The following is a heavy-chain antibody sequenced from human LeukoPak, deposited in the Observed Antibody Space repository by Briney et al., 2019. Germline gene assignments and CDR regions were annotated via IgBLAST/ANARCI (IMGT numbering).Heavy chain of an antibody. D-gene: IGHD2-15*01. V-gene: IGHV3-48*03. CDR2: ISSSGSTI. Sequence: PGGSLRLSCAASGFTFSSYEMNWVRQAPGKGLEWVSYISSSGSTIYYADSVKGRFTISRDNAKNSLYLQMNSLRAEDTAVYYCAREDVYCSGGSCYITVFDYWGQGTLVTVSS. CDR1: GFTFSSYE. CDR3: AREDVYCSGGSCYITVFDY. J-gene: IGHJ4*02.